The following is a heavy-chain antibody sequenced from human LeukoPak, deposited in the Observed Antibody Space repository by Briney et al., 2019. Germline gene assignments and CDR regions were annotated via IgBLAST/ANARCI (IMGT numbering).Heavy chain of an antibody. CDR2: IYYSGST. Sequence: SETLSLTCTVSGGSISSSSYYWGWIRQPPGKGLEWIGSIYYSGSTYYNPSLKSRDTISVDTSKNQFSLKLSSVTAADTAVYYCARDSWEGEWFFDYWGQGTLVTVSS. J-gene: IGHJ4*02. D-gene: IGHD3-3*01. V-gene: IGHV4-39*07. CDR3: ARDSWEGEWFFDY. CDR1: GGSISSSSYY.